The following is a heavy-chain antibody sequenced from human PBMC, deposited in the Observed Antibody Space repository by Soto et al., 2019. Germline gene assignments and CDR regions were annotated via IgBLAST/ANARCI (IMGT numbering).Heavy chain of an antibody. Sequence: GESLKISCKGSGYSFTSYWIGWVRQMPGKGLEWMGIIYPGDSDTRYSPSFQGQVTISADKSISTAYLQWSSLKASDTAMYYCARVENDYGEQYYFDYWGQGTLVTAPQ. CDR1: GYSFTSYW. J-gene: IGHJ4*02. CDR2: IYPGDSDT. V-gene: IGHV5-51*01. CDR3: ARVENDYGEQYYFDY. D-gene: IGHD4-17*01.